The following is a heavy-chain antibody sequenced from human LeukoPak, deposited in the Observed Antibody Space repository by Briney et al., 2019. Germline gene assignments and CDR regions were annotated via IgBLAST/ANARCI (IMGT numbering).Heavy chain of an antibody. V-gene: IGHV1-8*01. Sequence: ASVKVSCKASGYTFTSYDINWVRQATGQGLEWMGWMNPNSGNAGYAQKFQGRVTMTRNTSISTAYMELSSLRSEDTAEYYCARDRSYDFWSGYSGQAYYYGMDVWGQGTTVTVSS. CDR3: ARDRSYDFWSGYSGQAYYYGMDV. CDR1: GYTFTSYD. J-gene: IGHJ6*02. D-gene: IGHD3-3*01. CDR2: MNPNSGNA.